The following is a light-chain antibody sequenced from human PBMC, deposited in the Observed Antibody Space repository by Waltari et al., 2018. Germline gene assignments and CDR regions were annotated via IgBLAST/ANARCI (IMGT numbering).Light chain of an antibody. CDR3: QHYVSLPAT. J-gene: IGKJ1*01. CDR2: NVF. CDR1: QNLNRA. Sequence: IVLTQSPGTLSMSPGEGVTLSCRASQNLNRALAWYQQKPGQAPRLLIYNVFNRATDIPDRFSGSGSGTEFSLTISRLEPEDFAVYYCQHYVSLPATFGQGTRVEIK. V-gene: IGKV3-20*01.